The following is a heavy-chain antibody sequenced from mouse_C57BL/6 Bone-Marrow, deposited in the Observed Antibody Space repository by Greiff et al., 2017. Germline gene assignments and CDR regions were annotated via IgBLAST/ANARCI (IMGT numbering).Heavy chain of an antibody. V-gene: IGHV1-81*01. J-gene: IGHJ2*01. CDR2: IYPRRGNT. Sequence: VKQRTGQGLEWIGEIYPRRGNTYYNEKFKGKATLTADKSSSTAYMELRCLTSEDSGVYFCAKSWDYWGQGTTLTVSS. CDR3: AKSWDY.